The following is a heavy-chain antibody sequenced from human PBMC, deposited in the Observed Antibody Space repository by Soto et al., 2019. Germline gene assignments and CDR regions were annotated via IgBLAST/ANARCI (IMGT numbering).Heavy chain of an antibody. CDR3: ARDEAGGYYTSDYYYGRDV. Sequence: SVKVSCKASGGTFSSYAISWVRQAPGQGLEWMGGIIPIFGTANYAQKFQGRVTITADKSTSTAYMELSSLRSEDTAVYYCARDEAGGYYTSDYYYGRDVWGQGTTVTVSS. CDR2: IIPIFGTA. CDR1: GGTFSSYA. V-gene: IGHV1-69*06. D-gene: IGHD3-3*01. J-gene: IGHJ6*02.